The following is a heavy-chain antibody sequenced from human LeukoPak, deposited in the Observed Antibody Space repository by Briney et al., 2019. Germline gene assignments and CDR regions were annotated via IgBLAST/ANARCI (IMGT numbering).Heavy chain of an antibody. J-gene: IGHJ4*02. Sequence: GGSLRLSCAASGFTFSSYVMNWVRQAPGKGLGWVSTISGSGGSTYYADSVKGRFTISRDNSKNTLYLEMNSLRAEDTAIYYCAKESSSGYFNWGQGTLVSVSS. CDR3: AKESSSGYFN. D-gene: IGHD3-22*01. CDR2: ISGSGGST. CDR1: GFTFSSYV. V-gene: IGHV3-23*01.